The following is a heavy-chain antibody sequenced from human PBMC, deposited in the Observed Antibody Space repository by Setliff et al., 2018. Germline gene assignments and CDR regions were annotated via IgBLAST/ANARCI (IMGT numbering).Heavy chain of an antibody. CDR2: IKQDGSEK. CDR3: ARDHSYGYSLYYYYYGMDV. CDR1: GFTFSRYW. V-gene: IGHV3-7*01. D-gene: IGHD5-18*01. Sequence: GGSLRLSCAASGFTFSRYWMSWVRQAPGKGLEWVANIKQDGSEKYYVDSVKGRFTISRDNAKNSLYLQMNSLRAEDTAVYYCARDHSYGYSLYYYYYGMDVWGQGTTVTVSS. J-gene: IGHJ6*02.